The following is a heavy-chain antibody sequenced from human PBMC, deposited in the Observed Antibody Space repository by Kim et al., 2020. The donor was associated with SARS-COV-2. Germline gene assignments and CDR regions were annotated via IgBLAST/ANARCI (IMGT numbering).Heavy chain of an antibody. D-gene: IGHD3-9*01. Sequence: SETLSLTCTVSGGSISSGSYYWSWIRQPAGKGLEWIGRIYTSGSTNYNPSLNSRVTISVDTSKNQFSLKLSSVTAADTAVYYCAREGVHYDILTGVYYYYGMDVWGQGTTVTVSS. CDR3: AREGVHYDILTGVYYYYGMDV. CDR2: IYTSGST. CDR1: GGSISSGSYY. V-gene: IGHV4-61*02. J-gene: IGHJ6*02.